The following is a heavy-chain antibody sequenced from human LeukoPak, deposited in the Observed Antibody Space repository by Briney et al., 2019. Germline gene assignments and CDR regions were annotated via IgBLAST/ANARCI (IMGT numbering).Heavy chain of an antibody. CDR3: AKECDYGNTSHMPCY. CDR1: GFSFSDYG. J-gene: IGHJ4*02. V-gene: IGHV3-48*03. CDR2: ISSSGSTI. Sequence: PPGGSLGLSCAASGFSFSDYGMNWVRQAPGKGLEWVSYISSSGSTIYYADSVKGRFTISRDDAENSLYLQMNSLRVEDTAVYYCAKECDYGNTSHMPCYWGQGTLVTVSS. D-gene: IGHD4-17*01.